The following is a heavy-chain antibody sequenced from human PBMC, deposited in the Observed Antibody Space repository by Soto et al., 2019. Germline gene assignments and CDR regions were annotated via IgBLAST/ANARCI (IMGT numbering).Heavy chain of an antibody. J-gene: IGHJ5*02. V-gene: IGHV4-31*03. CDR3: ARAGYCSGGSCLFPNWFDP. D-gene: IGHD2-15*01. CDR2: IYYSGST. CDR1: GGSISSGGYY. Sequence: SETLSLTCTVSGGSISSGGYYWSRIGQHPWKGLEWIGYIYYSGSTYYNPSLKSRVTISVDTSKNQFSLKLSSVTAADTAVYYCARAGYCSGGSCLFPNWFDPWGQGTLVTVSS.